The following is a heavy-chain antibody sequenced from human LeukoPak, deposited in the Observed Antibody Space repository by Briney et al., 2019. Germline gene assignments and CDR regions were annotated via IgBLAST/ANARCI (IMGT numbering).Heavy chain of an antibody. Sequence: SETLSLTCTVSGGSISSYYWSWIGKPPGKGLEWIGYIYYSGSTNYNPSLKSRVTISVDTSKNQFSLKLSSVTAADTAVYYCARNSYGYRSGFDYWGQGTLVTVSS. CDR1: GGSISSYY. CDR3: ARNSYGYRSGFDY. J-gene: IGHJ4*02. V-gene: IGHV4-59*01. CDR2: IYYSGST. D-gene: IGHD5-18*01.